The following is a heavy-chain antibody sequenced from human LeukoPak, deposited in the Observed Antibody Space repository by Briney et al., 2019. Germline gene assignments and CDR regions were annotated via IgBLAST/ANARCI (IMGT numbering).Heavy chain of an antibody. CDR1: GGSISSGSYY. CDR3: ARGFDGGAAPARLDY. J-gene: IGHJ4*02. D-gene: IGHD6-13*01. CDR2: IYTSGST. V-gene: IGHV4-61*02. Sequence: SETLSLTCTVSGGSISSGSYYWSWIRQPAGKGLEWIGRIYTSGSTNYNPSLKSRVTISVDTSKNQFSLKLSSVTAADTAVYYCARGFDGGAAPARLDYWGQGTLVTVSS.